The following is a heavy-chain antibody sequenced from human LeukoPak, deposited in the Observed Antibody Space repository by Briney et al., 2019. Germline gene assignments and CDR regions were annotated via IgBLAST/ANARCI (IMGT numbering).Heavy chain of an antibody. V-gene: IGHV1-69*13. CDR3: ARAYCSGGSCYSEHFDY. D-gene: IGHD2-15*01. J-gene: IGHJ4*02. Sequence: SVKVTCKASGGTFSSYAISWVRQAPGQGLEWMGGIIPIFGTANYAQKFQGRVTITADESTSTAYMELSSLRSEDTAVYYCARAYCSGGSCYSEHFDYWGQGTLVTVSS. CDR1: GGTFSSYA. CDR2: IIPIFGTA.